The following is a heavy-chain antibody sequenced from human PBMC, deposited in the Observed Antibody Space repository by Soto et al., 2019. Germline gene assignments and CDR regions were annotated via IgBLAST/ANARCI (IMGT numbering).Heavy chain of an antibody. CDR1: GFTLRNFV. CDR2: ISGSGGST. J-gene: IGHJ2*01. V-gene: IGHV3-23*01. D-gene: IGHD4-17*01. CDR3: AKDYGDPYWYFDL. Sequence: EVQVLESGGGLVQPGGSLRLACAASGFTLRNFVMSWVRQAPGQGLEWVSAISGSGGSTYYADSVKGRFAISRDNSKNTLYLQMNSLRAEDTAVYFCAKDYGDPYWYFDLWGRGTPVTVSS.